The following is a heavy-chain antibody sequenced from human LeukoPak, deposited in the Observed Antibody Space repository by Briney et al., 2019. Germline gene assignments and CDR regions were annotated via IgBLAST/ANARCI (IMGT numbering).Heavy chain of an antibody. CDR3: ASKHYYYASSGYGSGGMDV. J-gene: IGHJ6*02. D-gene: IGHD3-22*01. CDR1: GFTVSSNY. CDR2: IYSGCST. Sequence: QPGGSLRLSCAASGFTVSSNYMSWVRQAPGEGLEWVSGIYSGCSTYYADSVKGRFTISKDNSKKTLYLQMNRLRAEDTAVYYCASKHYYYASSGYGSGGMDVWGQGTTVTVSS. V-gene: IGHV3-66*01.